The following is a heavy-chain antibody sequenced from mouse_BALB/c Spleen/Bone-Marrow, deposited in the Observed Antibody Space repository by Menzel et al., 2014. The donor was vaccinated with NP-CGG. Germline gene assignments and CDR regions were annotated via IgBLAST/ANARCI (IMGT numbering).Heavy chain of an antibody. CDR2: IYPYNGGS. CDR1: GYTFTDYN. V-gene: IGHV1S29*02. J-gene: IGHJ2*01. CDR3: ARRGSPYYLDY. Sequence: EVQLQQSGPELVKPGASVKISCKASGYTFTDYNMHWMKQSHGKGLEWIGYIYPYNGGSGYNQKFKSKATLTVDNSSTTAYMELRSLTSEDSAVYYCARRGSPYYLDYWGQGTTLTVSS. D-gene: IGHD1-1*02.